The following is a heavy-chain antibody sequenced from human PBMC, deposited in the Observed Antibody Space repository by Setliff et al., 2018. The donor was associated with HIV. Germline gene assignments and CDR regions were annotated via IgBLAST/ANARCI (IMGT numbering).Heavy chain of an antibody. J-gene: IGHJ3*02. D-gene: IGHD3-22*01. Sequence: SETLSLTCTVSGGSISSGSYYWTWIRQPAGKGLEWIGHIYTTGSTNYNPSLKSRVTMSVDTSKNQFSLNLRSVTAADTAVYYCARVNPFLYYYDTSGHSGAFDIWGQGTVVTVSS. CDR2: IYTTGST. CDR3: ARVNPFLYYYDTSGHSGAFDI. V-gene: IGHV4-61*09. CDR1: GGSISSGSYY.